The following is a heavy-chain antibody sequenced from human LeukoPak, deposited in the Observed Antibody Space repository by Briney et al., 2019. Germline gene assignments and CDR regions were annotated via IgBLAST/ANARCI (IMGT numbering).Heavy chain of an antibody. V-gene: IGHV1-69*05. Sequence: ASVKVSCKASGGTFSSYAISWVRQAPGQGLEWMGGIIPIFGTANYAQKFQGRATITTDESTSTAYMELSSLRSEDTAVYYCASYGSEKYFGYWGQGTLVTVSS. CDR3: ASYGSEKYFGY. J-gene: IGHJ4*02. CDR1: GGTFSSYA. D-gene: IGHD3-10*01. CDR2: IIPIFGTA.